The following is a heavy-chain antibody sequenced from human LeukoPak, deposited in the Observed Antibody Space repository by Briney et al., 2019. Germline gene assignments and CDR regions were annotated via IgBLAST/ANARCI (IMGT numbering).Heavy chain of an antibody. CDR1: GGSICRYY. V-gene: IGHV4-59*01. J-gene: IGHJ5*02. CDR3: AASNIAAAGTWLDP. D-gene: IGHD6-13*01. Sequence: TSETLSLTCTGSGGSICRYYWSWSRQPPGKGLEWLGYMHYSGTTNYNPALKSRVTISVDTSKHQFSLNLSSVTAADTAVYYCAASNIAAAGTWLDPWGQGTLVTVSS. CDR2: MHYSGTT.